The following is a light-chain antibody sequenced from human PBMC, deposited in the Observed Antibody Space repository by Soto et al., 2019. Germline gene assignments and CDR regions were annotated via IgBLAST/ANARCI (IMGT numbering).Light chain of an antibody. CDR2: KVS. V-gene: IGKV2-30*02. J-gene: IGKJ5*01. CDR1: QSLVHSDGIAY. CDR3: MQGTHWPIT. Sequence: DVVMTQSPLSLPVTLGQPASISCRSKQSLVHSDGIAYFSWFQQRPGRSPRRLIYKVSNRDSGVPARFSGSGSGTDFALKISRVGAEDVGVYYCMQGTHWPITFGQGTRLEI.